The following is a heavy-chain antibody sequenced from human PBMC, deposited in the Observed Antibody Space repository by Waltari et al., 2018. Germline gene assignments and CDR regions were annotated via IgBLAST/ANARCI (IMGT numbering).Heavy chain of an antibody. CDR3: ARDQWFAFDI. CDR1: GFPLGTYW. J-gene: IGHJ3*02. CDR2: IKKDGSEE. Sequence: EVQLVESGGGLVRPGGSLSLSCAASGFPLGTYWLSWVRQAPGKGLEWVANIKKDGSEEYYVDSVRGRFTISRDNAKNSLYLQMNSLRPEDTAVYYCARDQWFAFDIWGQGTMVTVSS. V-gene: IGHV3-7*01. D-gene: IGHD3-22*01.